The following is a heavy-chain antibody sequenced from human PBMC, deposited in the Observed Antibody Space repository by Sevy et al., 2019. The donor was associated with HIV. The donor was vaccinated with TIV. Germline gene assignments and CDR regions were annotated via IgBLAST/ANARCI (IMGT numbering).Heavy chain of an antibody. V-gene: IGHV4-34*01. Sequence: SETLSLTCAVYGESVSSSYWTWIRQPPGGGLDWVGEVDHSGGTSYNPSLKSRATVSLDTSKRQFSLKLNSVTAADTAVYFCARGRSPKRLPLLYSGYDHMTAHFFDYWGQGALVTISS. CDR1: GESVSSSY. CDR3: ARGRSPKRLPLLYSGYDHMTAHFFDY. J-gene: IGHJ4*02. CDR2: VDHSGGT. D-gene: IGHD5-12*01.